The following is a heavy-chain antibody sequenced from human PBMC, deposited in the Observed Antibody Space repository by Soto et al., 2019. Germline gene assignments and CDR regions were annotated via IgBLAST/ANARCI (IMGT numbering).Heavy chain of an antibody. Sequence: QVQLQESGPGLVKPSETLSLTGSVSGGSISNHYWSWIRQPPGKGLEWIGYIYYNGNTNYNPSLKSRVNMSVDTSRNQISLKLTTVTAADTAVYYCTRANWYSEYWGQGTLVTVSS. CDR1: GGSISNHY. V-gene: IGHV4-59*11. J-gene: IGHJ4*02. CDR2: IYYNGNT. CDR3: TRANWYSEY. D-gene: IGHD7-27*01.